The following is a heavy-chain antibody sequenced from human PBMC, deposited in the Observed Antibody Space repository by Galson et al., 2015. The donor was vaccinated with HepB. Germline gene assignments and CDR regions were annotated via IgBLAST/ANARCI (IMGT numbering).Heavy chain of an antibody. V-gene: IGHV1-3*01. CDR3: ARATLGGNWFDP. J-gene: IGHJ5*02. Sequence: SVKVSCKASGYTFISHAMHWVRQAPGQRLEWMGWINGGNGNTKYSEKFQGRVTITRDTSVSTAYMELSRLRSEDTAVYYCARATLGGNWFDPWGQGTLVTVSS. D-gene: IGHD3-16*01. CDR1: GYTFISHA. CDR2: INGGNGNT.